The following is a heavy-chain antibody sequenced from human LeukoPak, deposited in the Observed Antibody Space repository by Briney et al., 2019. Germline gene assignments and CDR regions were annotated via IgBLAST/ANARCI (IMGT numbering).Heavy chain of an antibody. Sequence: PSETLSLTCTVSGGSISSSSYYWGWIRQPPGKGLEWIGSIYYSGSTYYNPSLKSRVTISVDTSKNQFSLKLSSVTAADTAVYYCARGLSSGWYDYWGQGTLVTVSS. J-gene: IGHJ4*02. D-gene: IGHD6-19*01. CDR3: ARGLSSGWYDY. V-gene: IGHV4-39*07. CDR2: IYYSGST. CDR1: GGSISSSSYY.